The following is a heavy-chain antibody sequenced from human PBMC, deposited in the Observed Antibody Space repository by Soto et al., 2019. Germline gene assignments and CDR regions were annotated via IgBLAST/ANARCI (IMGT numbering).Heavy chain of an antibody. J-gene: IGHJ6*02. V-gene: IGHV1-18*01. CDR1: GYTFTSYG. D-gene: IGHD6-6*01. Sequence: QVQLVQSGAEVKKPGASVKVSCKASGYTFTSYGISWVRQAPGQGLEWMGWISAYNGNTNYAQKLQGRVTMTTDTTTSTAYMELRSLRSDDTAVYYCARLAAEYSSSSVSYYYDGMDVWGQGTTVTVSS. CDR3: ARLAAEYSSSSVSYYYDGMDV. CDR2: ISAYNGNT.